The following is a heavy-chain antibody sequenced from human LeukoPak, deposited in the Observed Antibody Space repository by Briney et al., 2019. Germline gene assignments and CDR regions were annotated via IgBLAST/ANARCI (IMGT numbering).Heavy chain of an antibody. CDR2: IYHSGST. Sequence: PSETLSLTCTVSGGSISSGGYYWSWIRQPPGKGLEWIGYIYHSGSTYYNPSLKSRVTISVDRSKNQFSLKLSSVTAADTAVYYCARHEDTATGADYYYYGMDVWGQGTTVTVSS. CDR1: GGSISSGGYY. D-gene: IGHD5-18*01. CDR3: ARHEDTATGADYYYYGMDV. V-gene: IGHV4-30-2*01. J-gene: IGHJ6*02.